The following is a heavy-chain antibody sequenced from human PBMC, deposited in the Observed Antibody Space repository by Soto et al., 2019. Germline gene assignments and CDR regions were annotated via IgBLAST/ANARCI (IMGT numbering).Heavy chain of an antibody. J-gene: IGHJ6*03. V-gene: IGHV5-51*01. Sequence: GESLKISCKGSGYSFTSYWIGWVRQMPGKGLEWMGIIYPGDSDTRYSPSFQGQVTISADKSISTAYLQWSSLKASDTAMYYCAAIPAAKDQQGYYYMDVWGKGTTVTVSS. CDR3: AAIPAAKDQQGYYYMDV. CDR2: IYPGDSDT. D-gene: IGHD2-2*01. CDR1: GYSFTSYW.